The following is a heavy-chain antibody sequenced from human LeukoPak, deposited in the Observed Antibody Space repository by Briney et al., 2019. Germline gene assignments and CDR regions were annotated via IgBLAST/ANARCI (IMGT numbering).Heavy chain of an antibody. D-gene: IGHD3-10*01. CDR2: ISSSSYI. CDR3: ARGGLDVLLWFGESR. Sequence: GGSLRLSCAASGFTFSSYSMNWVRQAPGKGLGWVSSISSSSYIYYADSVKGRFTIFRDNAKNSLYLQMNSLRAEDTAVYYCARGGLDVLLWFGESRWGQGTLVTVSS. V-gene: IGHV3-21*01. CDR1: GFTFSSYS. J-gene: IGHJ4*02.